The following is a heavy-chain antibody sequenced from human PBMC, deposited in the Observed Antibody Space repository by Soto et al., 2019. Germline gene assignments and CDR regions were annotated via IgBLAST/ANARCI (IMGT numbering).Heavy chain of an antibody. D-gene: IGHD6-6*01. CDR2: ISAHNGNT. CDR1: GYAFTTYG. Sequence: QVHLVQSGAEVKKPGASVKVSCKGSGYAFTTYGITWVRQAPGQGLEWMGWISAHNGNTNYAQKLQGRVTVTRDTSTNHAHLEPEGLKSYGPALDFRWRGRDGDYLGQGALVTVSS. CDR3: WRGRDGDY. V-gene: IGHV1-18*01. J-gene: IGHJ4*01.